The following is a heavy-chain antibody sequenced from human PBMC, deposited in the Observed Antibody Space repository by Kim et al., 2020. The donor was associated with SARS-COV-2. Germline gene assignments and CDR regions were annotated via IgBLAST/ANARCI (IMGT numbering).Heavy chain of an antibody. D-gene: IGHD6-19*01. J-gene: IGHJ2*01. CDR3: ARETVAVAGTFDL. Sequence: YPGSVKGRFTISRENAKNSLYLQMNSLRAGDTAVYYCARETVAVAGTFDLWGRGTLVTVSS. V-gene: IGHV3-13*01.